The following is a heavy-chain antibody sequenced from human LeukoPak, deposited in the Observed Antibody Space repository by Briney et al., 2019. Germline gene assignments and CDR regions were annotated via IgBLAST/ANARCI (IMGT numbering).Heavy chain of an antibody. V-gene: IGHV3-7*01. Sequence: PGGSLRLSCAASGFTFSSYWKSWVRQAPGKGLEWVANIKQDGSEKYYVDSVKGRFTISRDNAKNSLYLQMNSLRAEDTAVYYCARTPYGSELDYWGQGTLVTVSS. CDR3: ARTPYGSELDY. CDR2: IKQDGSEK. J-gene: IGHJ4*02. D-gene: IGHD3-10*01. CDR1: GFTFSSYW.